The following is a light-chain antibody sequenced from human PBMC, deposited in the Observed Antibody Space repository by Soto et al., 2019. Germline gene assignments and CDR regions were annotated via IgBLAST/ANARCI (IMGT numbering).Light chain of an antibody. CDR2: DNN. J-gene: IGLJ2*01. CDR1: SSNI. Sequence: QSVLTQPPSVSVAPGQKVTISCSGSSSNIVSWYQQLPGTAPKLLIYDNNKRPSGIPDRFSGSKSGTSATLGITGLQTGDEADYYCGMWDSSLSVVVFGGGTKVTVL. CDR3: GMWDSSLSVVV. V-gene: IGLV1-51*01.